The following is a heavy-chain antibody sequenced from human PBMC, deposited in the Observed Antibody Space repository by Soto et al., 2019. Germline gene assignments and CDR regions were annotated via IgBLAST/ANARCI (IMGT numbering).Heavy chain of an antibody. CDR1: GFTFSTYW. CDR3: ARGGGGGLFEH. V-gene: IGHV3-74*01. J-gene: IGHJ4*02. CDR2: INSDGSTT. Sequence: GGSLRLSCAATGFTFSTYWVHWVRQAPGKGLVWVSRINSDGSTTNYADSVKGRFTISRDNAKNTLYLQMNSLRAEDTAVYYCARGGGGGLFEHWGQGVLVTVSS. D-gene: IGHD2-21*01.